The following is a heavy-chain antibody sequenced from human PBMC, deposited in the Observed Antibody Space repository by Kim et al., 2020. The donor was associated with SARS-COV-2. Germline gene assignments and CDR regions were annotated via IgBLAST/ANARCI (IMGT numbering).Heavy chain of an antibody. V-gene: IGHV3-7*01. J-gene: IGHJ3*01. D-gene: IGHD1-1*01. Sequence: YVSSVKGRFTVSKDNAKNLLYLQMNSLRAEDAAVYFCTSDILSPGTKGFDVWGQGTKVTVSS. CDR3: TSDILSPGTKGFDV.